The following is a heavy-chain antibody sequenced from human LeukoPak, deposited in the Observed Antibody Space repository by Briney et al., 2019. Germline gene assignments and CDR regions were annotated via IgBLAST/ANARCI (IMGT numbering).Heavy chain of an antibody. J-gene: IGHJ4*02. CDR1: GGTFSSYA. Sequence: SVKVSCEASGGTFSSYAISWVRQAPGQGLEWMGRIIPILGIANYAQKFQGRVTITADKSTSTAYMELSSLRSEDTAVYYCASQSVKRVGHMNSRSWYDYFDYWGQGTLVTVSS. D-gene: IGHD6-13*01. CDR3: ASQSVKRVGHMNSRSWYDYFDY. CDR2: IIPILGIA. V-gene: IGHV1-69*04.